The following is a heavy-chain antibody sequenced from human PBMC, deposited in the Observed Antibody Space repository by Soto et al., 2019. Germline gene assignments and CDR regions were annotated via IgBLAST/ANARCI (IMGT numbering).Heavy chain of an antibody. D-gene: IGHD3-10*01. CDR1: GFTFSSYS. J-gene: IGHJ4*02. V-gene: IGHV3-21*01. CDR3: ASIWAPEYYFDY. Sequence: GGSLRLSCAASGFTFSSYSMNWVRQAPGKGLEWVSSISSSSSYIYYADSVKGRFTISRDNAKNSLYLQMNSLRAEDTAVYYCASIWAPEYYFDYWGQGTLVTVSS. CDR2: ISSSSSYI.